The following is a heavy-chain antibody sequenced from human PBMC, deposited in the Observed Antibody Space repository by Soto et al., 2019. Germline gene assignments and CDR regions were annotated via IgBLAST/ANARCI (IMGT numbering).Heavy chain of an antibody. J-gene: IGHJ4*02. CDR2: IYYTGSA. CDR3: ARAITVVATDC. V-gene: IGHV4-31*03. CDR1: GGPIASGDYY. Sequence: QVHLQESGPGLVKPSQTLSLTCTVSGGPIASGDYYWTWTRQHPGKRLEWIGYIYYTGSAYYNPSLKGRVIMSVHTSENQFSLKLTSVTAADTAIYYCARAITVVATDCWGQGALVTVSS. D-gene: IGHD3-10*01.